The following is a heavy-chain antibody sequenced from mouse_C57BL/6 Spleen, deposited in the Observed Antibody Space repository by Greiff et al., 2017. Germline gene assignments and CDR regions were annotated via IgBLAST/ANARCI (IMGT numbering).Heavy chain of an antibody. CDR1: GYTFTSYW. V-gene: IGHV1-52*01. Sequence: VQLQQSGAELVRPGSSVKLSCKASGYTFTSYWMHWVKQRPIQGLEWIGNIDPSDSETHYTQKFKDQATFTVDKSSSTAYMQLSSLTSEDSAVYYCARDGTRTGAMDYWGQGTSVTVSS. J-gene: IGHJ4*01. CDR3: ARDGTRTGAMDY. CDR2: IDPSDSET. D-gene: IGHD4-1*01.